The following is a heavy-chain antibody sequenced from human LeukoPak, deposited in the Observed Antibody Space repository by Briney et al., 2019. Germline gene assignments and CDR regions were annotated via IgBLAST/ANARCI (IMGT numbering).Heavy chain of an antibody. CDR3: ARLSSDCSSTSCRGHYYYYGMDV. V-gene: IGHV4-34*01. Sequence: SETLSLTCAVYGGSFSGYYWSWIRQPPGKGLEWIGEINHSGSTNYNPSLKSRVTISVDTSKNQFSLKLSSVTAADTAVYYCARLSSDCSSTSCRGHYYYYGMDVWGQGTTVTVSS. J-gene: IGHJ6*02. CDR1: GGSFSGYY. CDR2: INHSGST. D-gene: IGHD2-2*01.